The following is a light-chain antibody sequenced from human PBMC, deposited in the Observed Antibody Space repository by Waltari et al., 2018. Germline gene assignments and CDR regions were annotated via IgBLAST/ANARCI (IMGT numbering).Light chain of an antibody. CDR1: SSNIGAGYD. V-gene: IGLV1-40*01. CDR2: GNS. CDR3: QSYDSSLRGWV. J-gene: IGLJ3*02. Sequence: QSVLTQPPSVSGAPGQRVTISCTGSSSNIGAGYDVHWYQQLPGTAPKLPVYGNSNRPSGVPDRCAGSKSGTSASLAITGLQAEDEADYYCQSYDSSLRGWVFGGGTKLTVL.